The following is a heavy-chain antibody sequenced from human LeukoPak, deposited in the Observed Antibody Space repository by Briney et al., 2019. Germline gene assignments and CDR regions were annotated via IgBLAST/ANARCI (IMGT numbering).Heavy chain of an antibody. V-gene: IGHV3-30*18. CDR3: VKDSAPRVSRFDY. Sequence: GGSLRLSCAASGFTFSSCGMHWVRQAPGKGLEWVAVISYDGSKKYYADSVKGRFTISRDNSRNTLYLQMNSLRAEDTAVYYCVKDSAPRVSRFDYWGQGTLVTVSS. J-gene: IGHJ4*02. CDR1: GFTFSSCG. CDR2: ISYDGSKK.